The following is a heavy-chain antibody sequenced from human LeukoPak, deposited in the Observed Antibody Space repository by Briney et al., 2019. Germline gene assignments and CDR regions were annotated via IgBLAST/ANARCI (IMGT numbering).Heavy chain of an antibody. CDR1: GYSITELS. D-gene: IGHD3-9*01. Sequence: ASVTVSFTVSGYSITELSTHWVRHAPGKGLEWMGGFDPGSGEIIYEQKFQDRVTMTEDTSTDTAYMELSSLRSEETALYYCATGTHYDLLPFWGQGTLVTVSS. CDR2: FDPGSGEI. V-gene: IGHV1-24*01. CDR3: ATGTHYDLLPF. J-gene: IGHJ4*02.